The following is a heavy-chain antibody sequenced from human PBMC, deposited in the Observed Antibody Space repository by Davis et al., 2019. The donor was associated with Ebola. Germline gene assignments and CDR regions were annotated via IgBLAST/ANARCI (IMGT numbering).Heavy chain of an antibody. D-gene: IGHD2-15*01. CDR1: GFTFGVFS. CDR2: ISSSSTTI. Sequence: GGSLRLSCAASGFTFGVFSMNWVRQAPGKGLEWISYISSSSTTIYFADSVKGRFTISRDNSKNTLYLQMNSLRAEDTAVYYCAKDETYCSGGSCYSDPWGQGTLVTVSS. V-gene: IGHV3-48*01. CDR3: AKDETYCSGGSCYSDP. J-gene: IGHJ5*02.